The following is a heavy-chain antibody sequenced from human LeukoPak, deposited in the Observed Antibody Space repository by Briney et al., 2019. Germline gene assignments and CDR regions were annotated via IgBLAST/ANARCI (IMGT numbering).Heavy chain of an antibody. CDR1: GGTFSSYA. J-gene: IGHJ4*02. V-gene: IGHV1-69*04. Sequence: SVKVSCKASGGTFSSYAISWVRQAPGQGLEWMGRIIPILGIANYAQKFQGRVTITADKSTSTAYMELSSLRSEDTAVYYCAKDISPGYSSGWYYFDYWGQGTLVTVSS. CDR3: AKDISPGYSSGWYYFDY. CDR2: IIPILGIA. D-gene: IGHD6-19*01.